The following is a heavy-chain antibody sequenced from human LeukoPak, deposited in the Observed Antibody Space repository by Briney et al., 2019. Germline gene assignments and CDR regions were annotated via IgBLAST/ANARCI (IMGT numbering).Heavy chain of an antibody. D-gene: IGHD1-26*01. CDR3: AGDLYSGSYNSWAFDI. J-gene: IGHJ3*02. CDR1: GYTFTSYY. CDR2: INPSGGST. V-gene: IGHV1-46*01. Sequence: SVKVSCKASGYTFTSYYMHWVRQAPGQGLEWMGIINPSGGSTSYAQKFQGRVTMTRDMSTSTVYMELSSLRSEDTAVYYCAGDLYSGSYNSWAFDIWGQGTMVTVSS.